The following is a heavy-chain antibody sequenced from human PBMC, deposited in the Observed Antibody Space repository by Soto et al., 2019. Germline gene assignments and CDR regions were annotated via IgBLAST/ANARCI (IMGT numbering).Heavy chain of an antibody. J-gene: IGHJ4*02. D-gene: IGHD2-2*01. CDR1: GYTFTSYG. CDR3: TRDLGYCSGTSCYGNYFDY. Sequence: GASVKVSCKASGYTFTSYGISWVRQAPGQGLEWMGWISAYNGNTNYAQKLQGRVTMTTDTSTSTAYMELRSLRSDDTAVYYCTRDLGYCSGTSCYGNYFDYWGQGTLVTVSS. CDR2: ISAYNGNT. V-gene: IGHV1-18*04.